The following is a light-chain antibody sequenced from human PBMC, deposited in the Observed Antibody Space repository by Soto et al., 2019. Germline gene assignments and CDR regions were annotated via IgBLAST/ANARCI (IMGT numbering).Light chain of an antibody. J-gene: IGKJ1*01. CDR2: DAS. V-gene: IGKV1-5*01. CDR1: QSISSW. Sequence: GDRVTITCRASQSISSWLAWYQQKPGKAPKLLIYDASSLESGVPSRFSGSGSGTEFTLTISSLQPDDFATYYCQQYNSYLLTFGQGTKVDIK. CDR3: QQYNSYLLT.